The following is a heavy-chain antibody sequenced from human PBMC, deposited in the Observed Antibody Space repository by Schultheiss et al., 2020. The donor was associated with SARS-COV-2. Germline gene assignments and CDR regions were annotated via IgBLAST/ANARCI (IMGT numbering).Heavy chain of an antibody. Sequence: GGSLRLSCAASGFTFSSYAMSWVRQAPGKGLEWVSAILKTGGKTYYADSVKGRFTISRDNSKNTLYLQMNSLRAEDTAVYYCANLQGGYEFDYWGQGTLVTVSS. CDR2: ILKTGGKT. CDR3: ANLQGGYEFDY. V-gene: IGHV3-23*01. J-gene: IGHJ4*02. D-gene: IGHD5-12*01. CDR1: GFTFSSYA.